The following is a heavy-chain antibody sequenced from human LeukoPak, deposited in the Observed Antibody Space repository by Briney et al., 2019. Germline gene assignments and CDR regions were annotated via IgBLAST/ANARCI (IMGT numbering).Heavy chain of an antibody. J-gene: IGHJ5*02. CDR1: GGSINSGGYY. V-gene: IGHV4-31*03. CDR2: IYYGGST. Sequence: PSETLSLTCTVSGGSINSGGYYWSWIRQHPGKGLEWIGYIYYGGSTYYNPSLKSRITISVDTSKNQFSLKLISVTAADTAVYYCARVHGGNSGWFDPWGQGTLVTVSS. CDR3: ARVHGGNSGWFDP. D-gene: IGHD4-23*01.